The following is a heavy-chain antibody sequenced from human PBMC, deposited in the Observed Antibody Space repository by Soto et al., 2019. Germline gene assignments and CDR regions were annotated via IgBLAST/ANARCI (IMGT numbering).Heavy chain of an antibody. CDR2: MNPISGNT. Sequence: GASVKVSCKASGYTFSSDDINWVRRATGQGLEWMGWMNPISGNTGYAQKFQGRVTMTRNTATSTAYMELSSLRSEDTAVYYCARSRLGYFDYWGQGSLVTVSS. CDR1: GYTFSSDD. V-gene: IGHV1-8*01. D-gene: IGHD3-9*01. J-gene: IGHJ4*02. CDR3: ARSRLGYFDY.